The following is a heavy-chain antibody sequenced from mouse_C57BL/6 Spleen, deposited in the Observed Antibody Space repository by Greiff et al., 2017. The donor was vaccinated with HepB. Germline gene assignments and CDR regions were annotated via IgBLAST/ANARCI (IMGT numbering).Heavy chain of an antibody. CDR3: ARGYGSSQAWFAY. CDR2: IDPSDSET. V-gene: IGHV1-52*01. CDR1: GYTFTSYW. J-gene: IGHJ3*01. D-gene: IGHD1-1*01. Sequence: QVQLQQPGAELVRPGSSVKLSCKASGYTFTSYWMHWVKQRPIQGLEWIGNIDPSDSETHYNQKFKDKATLTVDKSSSTAYMQRSSLTSEDSAVYYCARGYGSSQAWFAYWGQGTLVTVSA.